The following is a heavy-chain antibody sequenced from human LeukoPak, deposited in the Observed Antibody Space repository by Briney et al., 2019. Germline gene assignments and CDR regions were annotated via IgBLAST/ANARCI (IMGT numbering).Heavy chain of an antibody. CDR1: GYTFTGYY. CDR2: INPNSGGT. Sequence: ASVKVSCKASGYTFTGYYMHWVRQAPGQGLEWMGWINPNSGGTNYAQKFQGRVTMTRDTSISTAYMELSRLRSDDTAVYYCAIPRPYSSSWHNTDAYYYYYMDVWGKGTTVTVSS. CDR3: AIPRPYSSSWHNTDAYYYYYMDV. J-gene: IGHJ6*03. D-gene: IGHD6-13*01. V-gene: IGHV1-2*02.